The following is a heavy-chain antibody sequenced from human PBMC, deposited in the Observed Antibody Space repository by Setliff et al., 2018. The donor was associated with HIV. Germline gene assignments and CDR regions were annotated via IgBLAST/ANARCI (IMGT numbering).Heavy chain of an antibody. CDR2: IKSESDGGTT. Sequence: GGSLRLSCAASGFTFSDAWMNWVRQAPGKGPEWVGRIKSESDGGTTDLAAPVKGRFTISRDDSDKTLYLQMNSLRSDDTAVYYCARDHSDYYDSSGYYSYWGQGTLVTVSS. CDR3: ARDHSDYYDSSGYYSY. CDR1: GFTFSDAW. D-gene: IGHD3-22*01. V-gene: IGHV3-15*01. J-gene: IGHJ4*02.